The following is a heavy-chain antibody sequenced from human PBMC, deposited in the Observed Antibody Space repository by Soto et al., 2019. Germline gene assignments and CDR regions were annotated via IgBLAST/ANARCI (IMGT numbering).Heavy chain of an antibody. CDR1: GYTFTDFG. CDR3: AREMPGYCSNSACLPGY. CDR2: ISAYYGST. D-gene: IGHD2-2*03. V-gene: IGHV1-18*01. J-gene: IGHJ4*02. Sequence: QVQLVQSGPEVKKPGASVKVSCKASGYTFTDFGLIWVRQAPGQGPEWMGWISAYYGSTNYAQKFQDRVTVTRDTSTNTVYMELRSLRSDDTAMYYCAREMPGYCSNSACLPGYWGQGPQVTVSS.